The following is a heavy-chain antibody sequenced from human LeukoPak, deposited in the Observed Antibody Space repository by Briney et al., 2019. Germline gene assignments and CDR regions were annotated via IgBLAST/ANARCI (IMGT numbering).Heavy chain of an antibody. CDR3: TTPPGLGYSYGF. D-gene: IGHD5-18*01. CDR2: IRSKANSYAT. V-gene: IGHV3-73*01. J-gene: IGHJ4*02. CDR1: GFTFSGSA. Sequence: GGSLRLSCAASGFTFSGSAMHWVRQASGKGLECVGRIRSKANSYATAYAASVKGRFIISRDDSKNTAYLQMNSLKTEDTAVYYCTTPPGLGYSYGFWGQGTLVTVSS.